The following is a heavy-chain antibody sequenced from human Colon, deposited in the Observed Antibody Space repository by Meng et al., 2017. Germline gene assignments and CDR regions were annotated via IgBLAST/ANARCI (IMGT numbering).Heavy chain of an antibody. CDR2: NYWDDDK. CDR1: GFSLTTSGVS. Sequence: QIPLKETGPALVKHTHTVTLTCTFSGFSLTTSGVSVAWIRQPPGEALEWLALNYWDDDKRYSPSLKNRLAITKDTSKNQVVLTMTNMDPMDTGTYYCAHSPQGYFDYWGPGTLVTVSS. V-gene: IGHV2-5*02. J-gene: IGHJ4*02. CDR3: AHSPQGYFDY.